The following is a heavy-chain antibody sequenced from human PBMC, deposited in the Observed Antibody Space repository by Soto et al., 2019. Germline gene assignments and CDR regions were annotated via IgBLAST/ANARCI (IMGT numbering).Heavy chain of an antibody. CDR3: AKDEGYSSSWRYYFDY. J-gene: IGHJ4*02. Sequence: ESGGGVVQPGKSLRLSCAASGFTFSSYAMHWVRQAPGKGLEWVAIISYDGSNKYYADSVKGRFTISRDNSKNTLYLQMNSLRGEDTAVYYCAKDEGYSSSWRYYFDYWGQGTLVTVSS. V-gene: IGHV3-30*18. CDR1: GFTFSSYA. D-gene: IGHD6-13*01. CDR2: ISYDGSNK.